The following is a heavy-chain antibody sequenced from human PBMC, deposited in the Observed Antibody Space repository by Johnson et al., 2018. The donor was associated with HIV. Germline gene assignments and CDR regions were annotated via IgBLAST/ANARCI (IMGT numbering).Heavy chain of an antibody. CDR1: GFSFSKYW. CDR2: IKHDGSEK. D-gene: IGHD2-21*02. V-gene: IGHV3-7*04. J-gene: IGHJ3*02. Sequence: VQLVESGGGLVQPGGSLRVSCAASGFSFSKYWMTWVRQAPGKGLEWVANIKHDGSEKYYVDSVKGRFTISRDNAKNSLYLQMNSLRAEDTAVYYCARGGVVTAIPHAFDIWGQGTMVTVSS. CDR3: ARGGVVTAIPHAFDI.